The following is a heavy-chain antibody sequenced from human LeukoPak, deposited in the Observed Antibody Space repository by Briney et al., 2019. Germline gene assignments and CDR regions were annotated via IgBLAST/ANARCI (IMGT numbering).Heavy chain of an antibody. V-gene: IGHV3-30*02. CDR2: IRYDGSNK. CDR3: AKDRGYSSGWYDY. J-gene: IGHJ4*02. Sequence: GGSLRLSCAASGFTLSSYGMHWVRQAPGKGLEWVAFIRYDGSNKYYADSVKGRFTISRDNSKNTLYLQMNSLRAEDTAVYYCAKDRGYSSGWYDYWGQGTLVTVSS. CDR1: GFTLSSYG. D-gene: IGHD6-19*01.